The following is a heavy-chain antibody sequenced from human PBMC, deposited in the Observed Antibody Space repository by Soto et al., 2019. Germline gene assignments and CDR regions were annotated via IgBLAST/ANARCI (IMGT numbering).Heavy chain of an antibody. CDR2: IYTTGST. J-gene: IGHJ4*02. CDR1: GGSMSNYY. D-gene: IGHD3-9*01. CDR3: ARELPSIYEILTGHFDH. Sequence: SETLSLTFTVSGGSMSNYYWSWIRQPTGKGLEWIWRIYTTGSTHYNPSLRSRVTLSIDMSKNQFSLKLNSVNAADTAVYYCARELPSIYEILTGHFDHWGQGTLVTVSS. V-gene: IGHV4-4*07.